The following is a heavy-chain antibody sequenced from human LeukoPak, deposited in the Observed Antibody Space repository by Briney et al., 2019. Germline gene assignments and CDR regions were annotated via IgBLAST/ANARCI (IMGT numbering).Heavy chain of an antibody. CDR2: ISGSGGSI. Sequence: GGSLRLSCAASGFTLSSYGMGWVRQAPGKGLEWVSVISGSGGSIYYADSVKGRFTISRDNSKNTLYLQMNSLRVEDTATYYCAREAFYKSGWYSLFGHWGQGTLVTVSS. J-gene: IGHJ4*02. D-gene: IGHD6-19*01. CDR3: AREAFYKSGWYSLFGH. CDR1: GFTLSSYG. V-gene: IGHV3-23*01.